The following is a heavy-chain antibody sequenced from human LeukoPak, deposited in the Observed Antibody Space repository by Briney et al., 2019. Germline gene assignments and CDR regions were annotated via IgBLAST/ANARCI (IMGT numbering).Heavy chain of an antibody. CDR3: ARDQEGFDY. CDR1: GYTFTSNY. J-gene: IGHJ4*02. CDR2: IYPRDGST. V-gene: IGHV1-46*01. Sequence: ASVKVSFKAAGYTFTSNYIHWVRQAPGQGLEWMGMIYPRDGSTSYAQKFQGRVTVTRDTSTSTVHMELSGLRSEDTAVYYCARDQEGFDYWGQRTLVTVSS.